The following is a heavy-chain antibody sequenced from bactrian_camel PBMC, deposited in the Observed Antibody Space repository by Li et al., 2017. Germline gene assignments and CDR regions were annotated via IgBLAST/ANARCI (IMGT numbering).Heavy chain of an antibody. D-gene: IGHD2*01. Sequence: HVQLVESGGGAVQAGGSLRFACTAYGYSYDTYCMSWVREAPGKEREVVANIWNGRGEVSYDDSVKGRFTISHVKFGNMIYLQMDNLKDDDTATYYCAAFCSGGYWSFKYWGQGTQVTVS. V-gene: IGHV3S63*01. CDR3: AAFCSGGYWSFKY. CDR2: IWNGRGEV. CDR1: GYSYDTYC. J-gene: IGHJ4*01.